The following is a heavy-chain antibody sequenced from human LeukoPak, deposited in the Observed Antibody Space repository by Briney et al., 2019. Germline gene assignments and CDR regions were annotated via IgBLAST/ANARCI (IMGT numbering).Heavy chain of an antibody. Sequence: SVKVSCKASGGTFSSYAISWVRQAPGQGLEWMEGIIPIFGTANYAQKFQGRVTITADESTSTAYMELSSLRSEDTAVYYCARNMYGITMTSFDYWGQGTLVTVSS. V-gene: IGHV1-69*13. D-gene: IGHD3-22*01. J-gene: IGHJ4*02. CDR1: GGTFSSYA. CDR2: IIPIFGTA. CDR3: ARNMYGITMTSFDY.